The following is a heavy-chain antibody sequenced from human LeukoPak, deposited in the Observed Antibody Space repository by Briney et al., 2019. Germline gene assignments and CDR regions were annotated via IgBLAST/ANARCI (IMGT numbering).Heavy chain of an antibody. CDR3: ARVASTGPFDY. CDR2: IYYSGST. J-gene: IGHJ4*02. CDR1: GRSMSDYY. Sequence: SETLSLTCTVSGRSMSDYYWSWIRQPPGKGLEWIGCIYYSGSTDYNPSLKSRVTMSVDTSKNQFSLKLRSVTAADTAVYYCARVASTGPFDYWGQGTLVTVSS. D-gene: IGHD2-8*02. V-gene: IGHV4-59*01.